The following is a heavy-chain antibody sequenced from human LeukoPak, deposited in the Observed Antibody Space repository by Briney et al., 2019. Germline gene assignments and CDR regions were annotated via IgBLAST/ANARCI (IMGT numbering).Heavy chain of an antibody. CDR2: IKQDGSEK. Sequence: GGSLRLSCAASGFTFSSYWMSWVRQAPGKGLEWVANIKQDGSEKYYVDSVKGRFTISRDNSKNTLYLQMNSLRAEDTAVYYCAKEALGDTHYYMDVWGKGTTVTVSS. CDR3: AKEALGDTHYYMDV. CDR1: GFTFSSYW. D-gene: IGHD2-21*01. V-gene: IGHV3-7*03. J-gene: IGHJ6*03.